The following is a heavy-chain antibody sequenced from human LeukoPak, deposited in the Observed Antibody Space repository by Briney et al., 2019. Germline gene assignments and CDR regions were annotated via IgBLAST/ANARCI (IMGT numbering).Heavy chain of an antibody. CDR1: GYSISSDYY. CDR2: IYHSGST. D-gene: IGHD5-24*01. CDR3: AREEETRAFDI. V-gene: IGHV4-38-2*02. J-gene: IGHJ3*02. Sequence: SETLSLTCVVSGYSISSDYYWGWIRQPPGKGLEWIGSIYHSGSTYYNPSLKSRVTISVDTSKNQFSLKLSSVTAADTAVYYCAREEETRAFDIWDQGTMVTVSS.